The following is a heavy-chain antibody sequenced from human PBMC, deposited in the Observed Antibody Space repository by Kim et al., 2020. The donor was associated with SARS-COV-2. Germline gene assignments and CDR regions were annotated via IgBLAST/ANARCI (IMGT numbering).Heavy chain of an antibody. D-gene: IGHD3-22*01. J-gene: IGHJ4*02. CDR3: ARDGFYYDSSGYYYVEPGDY. V-gene: IGHV3-21*01. CDR2: ITSSSSYI. CDR1: GFIFSSYS. Sequence: GGSLRLSCAGSGFIFSSYSMNWVRQAPGKGLEWVSSITSSSSYIYYADSVKGRFTISRDNAKNSLYLQMNSLRAEDTAVYYCARDGFYYDSSGYYYVEPGDYWGQGTLVTVSS.